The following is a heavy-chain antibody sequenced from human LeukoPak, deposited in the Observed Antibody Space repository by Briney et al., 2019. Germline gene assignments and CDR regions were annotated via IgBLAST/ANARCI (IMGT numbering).Heavy chain of an antibody. CDR3: ARPSRYGDYVYGGFDY. Sequence: GGSLRLSCAASGFTFSSYGMSWVRQAPGKGLEWVSAISGSGGSTDYADSVKGRFTISRDNAKNSLYLQMNSLRAEDTAVYYCARPSRYGDYVYGGFDYWGQGTLVTVSS. V-gene: IGHV3-23*01. D-gene: IGHD4-17*01. J-gene: IGHJ4*02. CDR2: ISGSGGST. CDR1: GFTFSSYG.